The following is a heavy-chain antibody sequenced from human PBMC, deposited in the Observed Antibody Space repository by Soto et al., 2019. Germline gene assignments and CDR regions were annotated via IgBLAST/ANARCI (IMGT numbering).Heavy chain of an antibody. CDR1: GGSISSGGYY. Sequence: TLSLTCTVSGGSISSGGYYWSWIRQHPGKGLEWIGYIYYSGSTYYNPSLKSRVTISVDTSKNQFSLKLSSVTAADTAVYYCAREGYYYDSSGYYYFDYWGQGTLVTVSS. D-gene: IGHD3-22*01. V-gene: IGHV4-31*03. J-gene: IGHJ4*02. CDR3: AREGYYYDSSGYYYFDY. CDR2: IYYSGST.